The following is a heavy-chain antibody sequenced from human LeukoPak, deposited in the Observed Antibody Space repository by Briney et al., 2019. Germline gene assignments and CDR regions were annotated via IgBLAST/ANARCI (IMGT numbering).Heavy chain of an antibody. D-gene: IGHD2-15*01. CDR1: GFTVSSNY. CDR3: AKDIGYCSGGSCYSYQH. J-gene: IGHJ1*01. V-gene: IGHV3-66*02. CDR2: IYSGGST. Sequence: GGSLRLSCAASGFTVSSNYMSWVRQVPGKGLEWVSVIYSGGSTYYADSVKGRFTISRDNSKNTLYLQMNSLRAEDTAVYYCAKDIGYCSGGSCYSYQHWGQGTLVTVSS.